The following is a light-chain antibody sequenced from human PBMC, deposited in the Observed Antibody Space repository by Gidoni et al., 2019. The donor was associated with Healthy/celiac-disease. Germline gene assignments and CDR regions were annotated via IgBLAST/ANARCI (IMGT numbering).Light chain of an antibody. CDR3: QQSYSTPRT. CDR1: QSISSY. Sequence: DIQMTQSPSSLSASVGDRVTITCRASQSISSYLNWYQQKPGKAPKLLFYAASSLQSGVPSRFSGSRSGTEFTLTISSLQPEDFATYYCQQSYSTPRTFGQGTKLEIK. V-gene: IGKV1-39*01. CDR2: AAS. J-gene: IGKJ2*01.